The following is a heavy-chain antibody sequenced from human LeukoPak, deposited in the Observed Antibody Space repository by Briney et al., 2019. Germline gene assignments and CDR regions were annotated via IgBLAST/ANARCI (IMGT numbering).Heavy chain of an antibody. CDR3: VKDVCGTYSFDY. CDR1: GFTFSSYA. J-gene: IGHJ4*02. CDR2: VSHNGGNT. V-gene: IGHV3-64D*06. Sequence: GGSLRLSCSASGFTFSSYAMHWVRQAPGNGLEYVSSVSHNGGNTYYADSVKGRFTISRDNSKNTLHLQMSSLRAEDTAVYYCVKDVCGTYSFDYWGQGTLVTVSS. D-gene: IGHD1-26*01.